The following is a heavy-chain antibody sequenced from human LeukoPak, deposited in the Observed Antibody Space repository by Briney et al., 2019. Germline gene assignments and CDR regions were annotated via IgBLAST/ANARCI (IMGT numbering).Heavy chain of an antibody. V-gene: IGHV4-4*07. J-gene: IGHJ4*02. CDR3: ARRWDYGGNSPFDY. CDR1: GGSISSYY. Sequence: KPSETPSLTCTVSGGSISSYYWSWIRQPAGKGLEWIGRIYTSGSTNYNPSLKSRVTMSVDTSKNQFSLKLSSVTAADTAVYYCARRWDYGGNSPFDYWGQGTLVTVSS. CDR2: IYTSGST. D-gene: IGHD4-23*01.